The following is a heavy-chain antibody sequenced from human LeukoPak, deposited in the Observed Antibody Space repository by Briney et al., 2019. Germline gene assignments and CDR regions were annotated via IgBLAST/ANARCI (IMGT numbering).Heavy chain of an antibody. CDR2: INPNSGGT. J-gene: IGHJ4*02. D-gene: IGHD4-17*01. Sequence: ASVKVSCKASGYTFTGYYMHWVRQAPGQGLEWMGWINPNSGGTNYAQKFQGRVNMTRDTSISTAYMELSRLRSDDTAVYYCARDRNGDQYYFDYWGQGTLVTVSS. CDR3: ARDRNGDQYYFDY. CDR1: GYTFTGYY. V-gene: IGHV1-2*02.